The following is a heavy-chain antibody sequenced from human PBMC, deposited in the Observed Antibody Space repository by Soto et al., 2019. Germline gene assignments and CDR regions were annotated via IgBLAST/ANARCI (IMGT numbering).Heavy chain of an antibody. V-gene: IGHV4-59*08. CDR3: ARHHDS. Sequence: QVQLQESGPGLVKPSETLSLTCTVSGGFISSYYWSWIRQPPGKGLEWIGYIYYSGSTNYNPSLMSRGTISVDPSKNQFSLKLSSVTAADTAVYYCARHHDSWGQGTLVTVSS. CDR2: IYYSGST. CDR1: GGFISSYY. J-gene: IGHJ4*02.